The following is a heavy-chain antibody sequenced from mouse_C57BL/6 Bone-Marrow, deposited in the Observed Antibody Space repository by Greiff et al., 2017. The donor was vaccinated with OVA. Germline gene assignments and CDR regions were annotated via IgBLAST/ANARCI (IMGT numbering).Heavy chain of an antibody. D-gene: IGHD3-1*01. CDR1: GYTFTDYY. Sequence: QVQLQQSGAELVRPGASVKLSCKASGYTFTDYYINWVKQRPGQGLEWIARIYPGSGNTYYNEKFKGKATLTAEKSSSTAYMQLSSLTSEDSAVYFCARGGYFYFDYWGQGTTLTVSS. CDR3: ARGGYFYFDY. CDR2: IYPGSGNT. V-gene: IGHV1-76*01. J-gene: IGHJ2*01.